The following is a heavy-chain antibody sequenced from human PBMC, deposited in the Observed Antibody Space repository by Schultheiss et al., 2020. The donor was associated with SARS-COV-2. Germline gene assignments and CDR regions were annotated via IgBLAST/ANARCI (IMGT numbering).Heavy chain of an antibody. CDR2: IYHSGTT. D-gene: IGHD6-19*01. J-gene: IGHJ6*02. Sequence: SETLSLTCAVYGGSFSDDYWTWIRQPPGKGLEWIGSIYHSGTTNYNPSLKSRVTISVDTSKNQFSLKLSSVTAADTAVYYCARDRDSSAWYWSGLDVWGQGTTVTVSS. CDR3: ARDRDSSAWYWSGLDV. V-gene: IGHV4-34*01. CDR1: GGSFSDDY.